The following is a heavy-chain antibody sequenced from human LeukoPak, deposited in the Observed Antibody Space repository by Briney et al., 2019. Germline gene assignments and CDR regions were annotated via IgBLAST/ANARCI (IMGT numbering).Heavy chain of an antibody. Sequence: SETLPLTCTVSGVSISSSNSDWGWIRQPRGKGLEWIGNMYYSGNTYYNAPLKSQLSLPIDTSKNHFSLRLTSVTAADTAVYYCARQPGSGLFILPGGQGTLVTVSS. D-gene: IGHD3/OR15-3a*01. V-gene: IGHV4-39*01. J-gene: IGHJ4*02. CDR1: GVSISSSNSD. CDR3: ARQPGSGLFILP. CDR2: MYYSGNT.